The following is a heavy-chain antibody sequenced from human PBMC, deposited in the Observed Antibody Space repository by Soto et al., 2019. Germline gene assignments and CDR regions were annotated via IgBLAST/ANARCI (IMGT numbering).Heavy chain of an antibody. CDR1: GYTFTNYA. J-gene: IGHJ4*02. CDR3: ETSGGGEDVDY. D-gene: IGHD3-10*01. Sequence: ASVKVSCKASGYTFTNYAMHWVREAPGQRPEWLGWINGGNGNTKYSQKLQGRVTMNRDTSASTAYMEMSSLRSEDTAVYYCETSGGGEDVDYWGQGTLVTVSS. CDR2: INGGNGNT. V-gene: IGHV1-3*01.